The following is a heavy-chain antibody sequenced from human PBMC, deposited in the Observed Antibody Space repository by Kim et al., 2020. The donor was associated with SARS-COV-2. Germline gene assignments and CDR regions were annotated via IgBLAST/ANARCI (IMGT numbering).Heavy chain of an antibody. CDR3: ARGPGSSWYFGIWFDP. CDR1: GFTFSSYI. J-gene: IGHJ5*02. Sequence: GGSLRLSCAASGFTFSSYIMNWVRQAPGKGLEWVSSISSSSYIYYADSVKGRFTISRDNAKNSLYLQMNSLRAEDTAVYYCARGPGSSWYFGIWFDPWGQGTLVTVSS. CDR2: ISSSSYI. V-gene: IGHV3-21*01. D-gene: IGHD6-13*01.